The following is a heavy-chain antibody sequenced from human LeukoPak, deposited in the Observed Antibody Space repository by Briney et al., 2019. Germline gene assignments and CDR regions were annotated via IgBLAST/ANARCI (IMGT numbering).Heavy chain of an antibody. CDR3: ARADMIVVVITTLIDY. D-gene: IGHD3-22*01. J-gene: IGHJ4*02. V-gene: IGHV3-21*06. CDR2: IASTSSSI. CDR1: GFTFSIYS. Sequence: GGSLRLSCAASGFTFSIYSMNWVRQAPGKGLEWVSSIASTSSSIYYADSVRGRFTISRDDARNSLYLQMNSLRAEDTAVYYCARADMIVVVITTLIDYWGQGTLVTVSS.